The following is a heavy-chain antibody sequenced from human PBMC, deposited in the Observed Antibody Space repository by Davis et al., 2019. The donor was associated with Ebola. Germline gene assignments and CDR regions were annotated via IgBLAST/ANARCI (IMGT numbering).Heavy chain of an antibody. CDR2: ISSSSSYI. CDR1: GFTFSSYS. Sequence: GESLKISCAASGFTFSSYSMNWVRQAPGKGLEWVSSISSSSSYIYYADSVKGRFTISRDNAKNSLYLQMNSLRAEDTAVYYCARVVIAARKHSDYWGQGTLVTVSS. J-gene: IGHJ4*02. CDR3: ARVVIAARKHSDY. D-gene: IGHD6-6*01. V-gene: IGHV3-21*01.